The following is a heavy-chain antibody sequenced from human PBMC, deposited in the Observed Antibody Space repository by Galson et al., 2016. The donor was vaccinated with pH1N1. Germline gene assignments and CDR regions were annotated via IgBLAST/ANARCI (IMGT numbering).Heavy chain of an antibody. CDR2: IYYSGST. V-gene: IGHV4-59*01. CDR1: GGSISIYY. Sequence: ETLSLTCTVSGGSISIYYWSWIRQPPGKGLEWIGYIYYSGSTNYNPSLKSRVTISVDTSKNQFSLKLSSVTAADTAVYYCARAPSATEDWGYYFDYWGQGTLVTVSS. J-gene: IGHJ4*02. D-gene: IGHD2-2*01. CDR3: ARAPSATEDWGYYFDY.